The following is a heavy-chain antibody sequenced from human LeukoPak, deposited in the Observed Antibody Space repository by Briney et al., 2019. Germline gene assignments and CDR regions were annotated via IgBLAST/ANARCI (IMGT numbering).Heavy chain of an antibody. CDR2: IIPIFGTA. Sequence: ASVKVSCKASGGTFSSYAISWVRQAPGQGLEWMGGIIPIFGTANYAQKFQGRVTITADESTSTAYMELSSLRSEDTAVYYCARETSITMISGWFDPWGQGTLVTVSS. D-gene: IGHD3-22*01. V-gene: IGHV1-69*01. CDR3: ARETSITMISGWFDP. CDR1: GGTFSSYA. J-gene: IGHJ5*02.